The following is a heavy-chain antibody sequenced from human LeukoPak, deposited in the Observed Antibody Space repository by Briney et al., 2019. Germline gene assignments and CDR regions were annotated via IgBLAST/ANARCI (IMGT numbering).Heavy chain of an antibody. Sequence: ASVKVSCKASGYTFTSYGISWVRQAPGQGLEWMGWISAYNGNTNYAQKLQGRVTMTTDTSTSTAYMELRSLRSDDTAVYYCARDKFNAPRTYDRSGYYYTSYYFDYWGQGTLVTVSP. J-gene: IGHJ4*02. CDR3: ARDKFNAPRTYDRSGYYYTSYYFDY. CDR2: ISAYNGNT. CDR1: GYTFTSYG. V-gene: IGHV1-18*01. D-gene: IGHD3-22*01.